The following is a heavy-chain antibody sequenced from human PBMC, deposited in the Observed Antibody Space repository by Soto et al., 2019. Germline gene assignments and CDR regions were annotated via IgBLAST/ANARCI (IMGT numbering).Heavy chain of an antibody. CDR3: AREGGFHYYYGMDV. V-gene: IGHV1-3*01. CDR1: GYTFTSYA. D-gene: IGHD3-10*01. Sequence: ASVKVSCKASGYTFTSYAMHWVRQAPGQRLEWMGWINAGNGNTKYSQKFQGRVTITRDTSASTAYMELSSLRSEDTAVYYCAREGGFHYYYGMDVWGQGTTVTVYS. J-gene: IGHJ6*02. CDR2: INAGNGNT.